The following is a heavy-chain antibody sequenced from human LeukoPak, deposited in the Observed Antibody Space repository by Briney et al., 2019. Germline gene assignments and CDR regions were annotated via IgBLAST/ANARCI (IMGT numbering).Heavy chain of an antibody. CDR3: ASAKPGQGSYYSFGDAFDI. V-gene: IGHV4-4*07. J-gene: IGHJ3*02. CDR2: IYTSGST. D-gene: IGHD1-26*01. CDR1: GGSISSYY. Sequence: SETLSLTCTVSGGSISSYYWSWIRQPAGKGLEWIGRIYTSGSTNYNPSLKSRVTISVDTSKNQFSLKLSSVTAADTAVYYCASAKPGQGSYYSFGDAFDIWGQGTMVTVSS.